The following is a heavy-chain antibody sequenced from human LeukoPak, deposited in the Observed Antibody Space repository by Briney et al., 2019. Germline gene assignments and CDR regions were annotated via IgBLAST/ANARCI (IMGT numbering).Heavy chain of an antibody. D-gene: IGHD5-18*01. CDR3: ARRSYGYRDIDY. CDR2: INPNSGGT. Sequence: ASVKVSCKASGYTFTGYHMHWVRQAPGQGLEWMGWINPNSGGTNYAQKVQGRVTMTRDTSISTAYMELSRLRSDDTAVYYCARRSYGYRDIDYWGQGTLVTVSS. CDR1: GYTFTGYH. J-gene: IGHJ4*02. V-gene: IGHV1-2*02.